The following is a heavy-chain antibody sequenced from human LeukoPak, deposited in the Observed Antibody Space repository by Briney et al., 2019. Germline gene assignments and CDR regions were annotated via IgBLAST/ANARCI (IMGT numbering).Heavy chain of an antibody. V-gene: IGHV3-21*01. D-gene: IGHD5-18*01. CDR2: ISSSSSYI. CDR1: GFTFSSYS. J-gene: IGHJ6*03. Sequence: GGSLRLSCAASGFTFSSYSMNWVRQAPGKGLEWVSSISSSSSYIYYADSVKGRFTISRDNAKNSLYLQMNSLRAEDTAVYYCARAGRIRGYSYFVPSDKYYYYYMDVWGKGTTVTVSS. CDR3: ARAGRIRGYSYFVPSDKYYYYYMDV.